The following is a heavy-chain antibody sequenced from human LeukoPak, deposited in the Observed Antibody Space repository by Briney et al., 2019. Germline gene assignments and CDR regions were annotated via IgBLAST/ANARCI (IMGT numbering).Heavy chain of an antibody. CDR2: ISSSGSTI. CDR3: ARGASSWYPAEYYFDY. V-gene: IGHV3-11*01. D-gene: IGHD6-13*01. CDR1: GGSFSDYY. Sequence: LSLTCAVYGGSFSDYYMSWIRQAPGKGLEWVSYISSSGSTIYYADSVKGRFTISRDNAKNSLYLQMNSLRAEDTAVYYCARGASSWYPAEYYFDYWGQGTLVTVSS. J-gene: IGHJ4*02.